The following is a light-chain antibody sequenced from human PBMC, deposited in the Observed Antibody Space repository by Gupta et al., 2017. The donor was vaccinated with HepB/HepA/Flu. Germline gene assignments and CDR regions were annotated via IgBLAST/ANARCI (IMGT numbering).Light chain of an antibody. Sequence: DIQMTQSPSSPSASIGDRVTITCRASQSISSYLNWYQQKPGKAPKLLIYGASSLQSGVPSRFSASGFGTDFTLTISSLQPEDFATYYCQQSCSPPFTFGPGTKVDIK. CDR2: GAS. V-gene: IGKV1-39*01. J-gene: IGKJ3*01. CDR3: QQSCSPPFT. CDR1: QSISSY.